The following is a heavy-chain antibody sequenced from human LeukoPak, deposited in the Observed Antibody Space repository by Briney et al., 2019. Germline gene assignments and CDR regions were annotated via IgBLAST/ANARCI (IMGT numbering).Heavy chain of an antibody. CDR3: ATYRQVMLPFES. Sequence: PGGSLRLSCAASGLNFRDYYMGWIRQPPGKGLEWVSSIFPTSREIHYADSVRGRFTISRDNSKSTLSLQMNSLRAEDTAIYYCATYRQVMLPFESWGQGTLVTVSS. V-gene: IGHV3-11*03. J-gene: IGHJ4*02. CDR2: IFPTSREI. D-gene: IGHD5-18*01. CDR1: GLNFRDYY.